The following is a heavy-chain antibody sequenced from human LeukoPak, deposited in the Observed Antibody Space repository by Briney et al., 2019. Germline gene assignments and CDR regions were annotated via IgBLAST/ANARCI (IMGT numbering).Heavy chain of an antibody. J-gene: IGHJ4*02. CDR3: AKEGSKYYYDSSGYYYYFDY. CDR1: GFSFSNAW. D-gene: IGHD3-22*01. CDR2: ISGSGGST. Sequence: GGSLRLSCAASGFSFSNAWMNWIRQAPGKGLEWVSAISGSGGSTYYADSVKGRFTISRDNSKNTLYLQMNSLRAEDTAVYYCAKEGSKYYYDSSGYYYYFDYWGQGTLVTVSS. V-gene: IGHV3-23*01.